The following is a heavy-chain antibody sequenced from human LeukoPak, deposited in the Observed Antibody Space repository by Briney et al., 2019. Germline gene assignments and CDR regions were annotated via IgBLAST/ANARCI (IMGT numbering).Heavy chain of an antibody. Sequence: PGGSLRLSCAASGFTFSSYWMSWVRQAPGKGLEWVANIKQDGSEKYYVDSVKGRFTISRDNAKNSLYLQMNSLRAEDTAVYYWARDYWSGGSCLYDYWGQGTLVTVSS. D-gene: IGHD2-15*01. CDR2: IKQDGSEK. CDR1: GFTFSSYW. CDR3: ARDYWSGGSCLYDY. J-gene: IGHJ4*02. V-gene: IGHV3-7*03.